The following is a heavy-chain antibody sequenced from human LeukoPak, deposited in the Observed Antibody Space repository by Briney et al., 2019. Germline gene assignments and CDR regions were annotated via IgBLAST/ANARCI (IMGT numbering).Heavy chain of an antibody. Sequence: PSETLSLTCTVSGGSISSSSYYWGWIRQPPGKGLEWIGSIYYSGSTYYNPSLKSRVTISVDTSKNQFSLKLTSVTAADTAVYYCARVRVAAGVDYWGQGTLLTVSS. J-gene: IGHJ4*02. V-gene: IGHV4-39*07. CDR3: ARVRVAAGVDY. CDR1: GGSISSSSYY. D-gene: IGHD6-13*01. CDR2: IYYSGST.